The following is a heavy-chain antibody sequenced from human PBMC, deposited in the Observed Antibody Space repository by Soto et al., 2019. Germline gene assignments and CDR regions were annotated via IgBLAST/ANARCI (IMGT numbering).Heavy chain of an antibody. CDR3: ARIPVDTYMIYWFDP. V-gene: IGHV4-61*08. CDR1: GGSVSSGDYY. D-gene: IGHD5-18*01. CDR2: VYYGGST. J-gene: IGHJ5*02. Sequence: QVRLQESGPGLVKPSETLSLTCTVSGGSVSSGDYYWSWIRQPPGKGLEWVGYVYYGGSTNYNPSLKAGVTISADTSNNKFFLRLRSVTAAETAVYYCARIPVDTYMIYWFDPWGQGNLVTVSS.